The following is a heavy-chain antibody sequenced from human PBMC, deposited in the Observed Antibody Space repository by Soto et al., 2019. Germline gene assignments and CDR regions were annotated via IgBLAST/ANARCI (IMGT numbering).Heavy chain of an antibody. CDR1: GGSITSGDCY. J-gene: IGHJ6*02. CDR3: ARIATTSLYGMDV. Sequence: QVQLQESGPGLVKPSQTLSLMCTVSGGSITSGDCYWTWIRQPPGKGLEWIGYIFHSGSTLYNPSLKSRLTLSIDTSKNQFSLRLNSVTAADTAVYFCARIATTSLYGMDVWGQGATVTVSS. D-gene: IGHD5-12*01. V-gene: IGHV4-30-4*01. CDR2: IFHSGST.